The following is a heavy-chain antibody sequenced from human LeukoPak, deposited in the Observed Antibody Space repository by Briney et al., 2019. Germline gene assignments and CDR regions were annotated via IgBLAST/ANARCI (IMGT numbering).Heavy chain of an antibody. CDR3: ARPKGRWELLLDY. D-gene: IGHD1-26*01. J-gene: IGHJ4*02. CDR1: GFTFSSNY. V-gene: IGHV3-66*04. CDR2: IYSGGST. Sequence: PGGSLRLSCAASGFTFSSNYMSWVRQAPGKGLEWVSVIYSGGSTYYADSVKGRFTISRDNSKNTLYLQMNSLRAEDTAVYYCARPKGRWELLLDYWGQGTLVTVSS.